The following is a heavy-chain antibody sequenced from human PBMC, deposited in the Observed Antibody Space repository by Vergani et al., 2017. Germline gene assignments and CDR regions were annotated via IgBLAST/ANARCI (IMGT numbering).Heavy chain of an antibody. J-gene: IGHJ5*02. V-gene: IGHV3-9*02. CDR3: AKDLGTSSGGGWFDP. Sequence: VHLVESGGGVVQPGRSLRLSCVASGFTSAGYAMHWVRQAPGKGLEWVSGISWNSNSIGYADSVKGRFTISRENAKNSLYLQMNSLRAEDTALYYCAKDLGTSSGGGWFDPWGQGTLVTVSS. CDR2: ISWNSNSI. CDR1: GFTSAGYA. D-gene: IGHD6-6*01.